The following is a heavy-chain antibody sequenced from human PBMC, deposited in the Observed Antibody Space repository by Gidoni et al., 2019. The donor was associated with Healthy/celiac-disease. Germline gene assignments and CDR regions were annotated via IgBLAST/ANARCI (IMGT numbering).Heavy chain of an antibody. CDR3: AVVVTALHPTGWFDP. J-gene: IGHJ5*02. D-gene: IGHD2-21*02. Sequence: QLQLQESGPGLVKPSETLSLTCTVSGGSISSSSYYWGWIRQPPGKGLEWIGSIYYSGSTYYNPSPKSRVTISVDTSKNQFSLKLSSVTAADTAVYYCAVVVTALHPTGWFDPWGQGTLVTVSS. CDR1: GGSISSSSYY. V-gene: IGHV4-39*01. CDR2: IYYSGST.